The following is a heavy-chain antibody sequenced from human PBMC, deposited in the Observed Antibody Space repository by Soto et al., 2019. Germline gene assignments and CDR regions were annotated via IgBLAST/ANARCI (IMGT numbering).Heavy chain of an antibody. D-gene: IGHD3-3*01. J-gene: IGHJ6*03. CDR3: AKDRGSGSPWNYYYMDV. Sequence: GGSLRLSCAASGFTFSSYAMSWVRQAPGKGLEWVSAISGSGGSTYYADSVKGRFTISRDNSKNTLYLQMNSLRAEDTAVYYCAKDRGSGSPWNYYYMDVWGKGTTVTVSS. CDR1: GFTFSSYA. V-gene: IGHV3-23*01. CDR2: ISGSGGST.